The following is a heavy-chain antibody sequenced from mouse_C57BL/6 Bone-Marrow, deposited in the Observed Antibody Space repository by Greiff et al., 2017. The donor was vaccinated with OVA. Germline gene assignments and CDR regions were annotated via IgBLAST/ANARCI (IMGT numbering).Heavy chain of an antibody. CDR3: ARPYYYGSSGFAY. CDR1: GFTFSDYY. Sequence: EVMLVESGGGLVQPGGSLKLSCAASGFTFSDYYMYWVRQTPEKRLEWVAYISNGGGSTYYPDTVKGRFTISRDNAKNTLYLQMSRLKSEDTAMYYCARPYYYGSSGFAYWGQGTLVTVSA. CDR2: ISNGGGST. J-gene: IGHJ3*01. D-gene: IGHD1-1*01. V-gene: IGHV5-12*01.